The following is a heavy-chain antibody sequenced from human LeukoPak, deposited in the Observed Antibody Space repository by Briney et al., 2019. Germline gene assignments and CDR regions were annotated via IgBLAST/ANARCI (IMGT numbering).Heavy chain of an antibody. D-gene: IGHD5-24*01. J-gene: IGHJ4*02. CDR2: ISYSGST. CDR1: GGSISSGGYS. CDR3: AKMSTAEVYFDY. V-gene: IGHV4-30-4*07. Sequence: PSETLSLTCTVSGGSISSGGYSWSWIRQPPGKGLEWIGYISYSGSTYYNPSLKSRVTMSLDTSKNQFSLKLSSVTAADTAVYYCAKMSTAEVYFDYWGQGTPVTVSS.